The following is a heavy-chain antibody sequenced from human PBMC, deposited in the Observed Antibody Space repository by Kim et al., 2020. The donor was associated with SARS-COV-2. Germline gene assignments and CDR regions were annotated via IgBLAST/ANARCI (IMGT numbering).Heavy chain of an antibody. CDR3: ARDGTLYGSGSQIHPYYFDY. CDR1: GFTFSSYG. V-gene: IGHV3-33*01. J-gene: IGHJ4*02. CDR2: IWYDGSNK. Sequence: GGSLRLSCAASGFTFSSYGMHWVRQAPGKGLEWVAVIWYDGSNKYYADSVKGRFTISRDNSKNTLYLQMNSLRAEDTAVYYCARDGTLYGSGSQIHPYYFDYWGQGTLVTVSS. D-gene: IGHD3-10*01.